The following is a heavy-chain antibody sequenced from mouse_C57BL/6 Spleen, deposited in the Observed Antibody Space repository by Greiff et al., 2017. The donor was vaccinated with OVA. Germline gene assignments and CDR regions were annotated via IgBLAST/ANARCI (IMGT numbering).Heavy chain of an antibody. Sequence: QVQLQQPGAELVMPGASVKLSCKASGYTFTSYWMHWVKQRPGQGLEWIGEIDPSDSYTNYNQKFKGKSTLTVDKSSSTAYMQLSSLTSEDSAVYYCARGTAQANDLDYWGQGTTLTVSS. CDR3: ARGTAQANDLDY. J-gene: IGHJ2*01. CDR1: GYTFTSYW. D-gene: IGHD3-2*02. V-gene: IGHV1-69*01. CDR2: IDPSDSYT.